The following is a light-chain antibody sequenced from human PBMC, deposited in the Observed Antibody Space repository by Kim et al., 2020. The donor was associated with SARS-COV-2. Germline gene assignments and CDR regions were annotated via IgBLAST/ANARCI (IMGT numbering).Light chain of an antibody. V-gene: IGKV1-5*03. CDR3: QQYNTYSIT. J-gene: IGKJ2*01. Sequence: PLTQSPSTLSASVGDRFTITCRASETINSWLAWYQQKPGKAPKLLIQKASNLESGVPSRFSGSGSGTEFTLTISSLQPDDFATYYCQQYNTYSITFGQGTKLEI. CDR2: KAS. CDR1: ETINSW.